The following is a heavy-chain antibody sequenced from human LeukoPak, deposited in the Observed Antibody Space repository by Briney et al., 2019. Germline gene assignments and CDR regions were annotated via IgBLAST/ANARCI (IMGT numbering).Heavy chain of an antibody. CDR3: ARVTGYMIEDYFDY. Sequence: SETLSLTCTVYGGSFSDYFWSWIRQPPGKGLEWIGEINHRGSTNYNPSLKSRVTISVDTSKTQFSLKLTSVTAADTAVYYCARVTGYMIEDYFDYWGQGTLVTVSS. CDR1: GGSFSDYF. D-gene: IGHD3-22*01. J-gene: IGHJ4*02. V-gene: IGHV4-34*01. CDR2: INHRGST.